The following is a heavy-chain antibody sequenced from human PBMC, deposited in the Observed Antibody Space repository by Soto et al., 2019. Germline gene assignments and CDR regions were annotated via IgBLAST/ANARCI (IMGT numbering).Heavy chain of an antibody. V-gene: IGHV4-59*08. D-gene: IGHD6-19*01. Sequence: QVQLQESGPGLVKPSETLSLTCTVSGDSISGYYWSWIRQPPGKGLECIGYISYSGSTTYNPSLKSRVTISRDTSKNQFSLKLTSVTAADTGVYYCARHGAVDTSGWYPFDYWGQGTQVTVSS. CDR2: ISYSGST. CDR3: ARHGAVDTSGWYPFDY. J-gene: IGHJ4*02. CDR1: GDSISGYY.